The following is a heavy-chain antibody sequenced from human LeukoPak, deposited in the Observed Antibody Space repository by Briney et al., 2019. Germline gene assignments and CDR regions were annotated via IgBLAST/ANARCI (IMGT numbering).Heavy chain of an antibody. CDR1: GYTFTGYD. CDR3: ARELRYYGSGRVNLNAFDI. CDR2: INPKSGVT. D-gene: IGHD3-10*01. J-gene: IGHJ3*02. V-gene: IGHV1-2*02. Sequence: GGSVKVSCKASGYTFTGYDMHWVRQAPGQGLEWMGWINPKSGVTKYAQTSRGRVTMSRDMSTTTAYMELSRLRSDDTAVYYCARELRYYGSGRVNLNAFDIWGQGTMVTVSS.